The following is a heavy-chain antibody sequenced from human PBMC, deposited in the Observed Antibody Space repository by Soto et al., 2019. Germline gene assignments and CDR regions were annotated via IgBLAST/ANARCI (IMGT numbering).Heavy chain of an antibody. Sequence: PGGSLRLSCAASGFTFSDYYMSWIRQAPGKGLEWVSYISSSSSYTNYADSVKGRFTISRDNAKNSLYLQMNSLRAEDTAVYYCARSSPTYGMDVWGQGTTVTVSS. J-gene: IGHJ6*02. CDR1: GFTFSDYY. CDR2: ISSSSSYT. CDR3: ARSSPTYGMDV. V-gene: IGHV3-11*06.